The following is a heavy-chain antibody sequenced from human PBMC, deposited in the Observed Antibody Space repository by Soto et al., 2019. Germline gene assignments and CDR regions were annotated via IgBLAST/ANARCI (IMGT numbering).Heavy chain of an antibody. CDR1: GFTFSSYG. V-gene: IGHV3-33*01. CDR3: ARDREYFDISVSVGGMDV. CDR2: IWYDGSNK. Sequence: PGGSLRLSCAASGFTFSSYGMHWVRQAPGKGLEWVAVIWYDGSNKYYADSVKGRFTISRDNSKNTLYLQMNSLRAEDTAVYYCARDREYFDISVSVGGMDVWGQGTTVTVSS. J-gene: IGHJ6*02. D-gene: IGHD3-9*01.